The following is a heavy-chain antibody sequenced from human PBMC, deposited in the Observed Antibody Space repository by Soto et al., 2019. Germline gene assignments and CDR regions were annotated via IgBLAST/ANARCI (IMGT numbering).Heavy chain of an antibody. CDR1: GGSVSSGSYY. CDR3: ARDSWGSFAFDI. J-gene: IGHJ3*02. CDR2: IYYSGST. D-gene: IGHD7-27*01. V-gene: IGHV4-61*01. Sequence: SETLSLTCTVSGGSVSSGSYYWSWIRQPPGKGLEWIGYIYYSGSTNYNPSLKSRVTISVDTSKNQFSLKLSSVTAADTAVYYCARDSWGSFAFDIWGQGTMVTVSS.